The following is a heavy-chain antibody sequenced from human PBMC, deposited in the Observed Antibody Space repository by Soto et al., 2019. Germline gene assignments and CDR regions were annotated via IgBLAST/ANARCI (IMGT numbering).Heavy chain of an antibody. CDR2: INHSGST. V-gene: IGHV4-34*01. J-gene: IGHJ4*02. Sequence: SQTLSLTCAVYGGSFSGYYWSWIRQPPGKGLEWIGEINHSGSTNYNPSLKSRVTISVDTSKNQFSLKLSSVTAADTAVYYCARGHYYDSSGYYYWGQGTLVTVSS. CDR3: ARGHYYDSSGYYY. D-gene: IGHD3-22*01. CDR1: GGSFSGYY.